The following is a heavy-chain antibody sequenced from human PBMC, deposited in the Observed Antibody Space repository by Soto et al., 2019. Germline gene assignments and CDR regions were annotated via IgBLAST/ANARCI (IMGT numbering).Heavy chain of an antibody. CDR2: INPNSGGT. V-gene: IGHV1-2*04. CDR3: ARGGYSSSWYDGGPILAARPTWFDL. CDR1: GYTFTGYY. D-gene: IGHD6-13*01. J-gene: IGHJ5*02. Sequence: SVKGSCKASGYTFTGYYMHWVRQAPGQGLEWMGWINPNSGGTNYAQKFQGWVTMTRDTSISTAYMELSRLRSDDTAVYYCARGGYSSSWYDGGPILAARPTWFDLWGQGTLVTVSS.